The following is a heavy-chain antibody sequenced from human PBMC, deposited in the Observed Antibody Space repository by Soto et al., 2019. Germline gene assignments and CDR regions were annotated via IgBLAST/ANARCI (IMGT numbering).Heavy chain of an antibody. CDR3: ARAISDIVVVVAASYFDY. J-gene: IGHJ4*02. D-gene: IGHD2-15*01. CDR1: GYTFTSYY. Sequence: ASVKVSCKASGYTFTSYYMHWVRQAPGQGLEWMGIINPSGGSTSYAQKFQGRVTMTRDTSTSTFYMELSSLRSEDTAVYYCARAISDIVVVVAASYFDYWGQGTLVTVSS. V-gene: IGHV1-46*01. CDR2: INPSGGST.